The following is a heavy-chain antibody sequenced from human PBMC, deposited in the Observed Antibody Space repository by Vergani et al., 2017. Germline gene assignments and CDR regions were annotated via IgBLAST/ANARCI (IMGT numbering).Heavy chain of an antibody. V-gene: IGHV4-4*07. CDR1: GGSLSSYY. D-gene: IGHD2-2*01. CDR3: ARSFGYITSPGRFDP. J-gene: IGHJ5*02. Sequence: QVQLVESGPGLVKPSETLSLTCTVSGGSLSSYYWNWIRQPAGKGLEWVGRFFHTGTADYNPSLNSRVTLSVDTSKNQVSLKLTSVTAADTAIYYCARSFGYITSPGRFDPWGQGTLVVVSS. CDR2: FFHTGTA.